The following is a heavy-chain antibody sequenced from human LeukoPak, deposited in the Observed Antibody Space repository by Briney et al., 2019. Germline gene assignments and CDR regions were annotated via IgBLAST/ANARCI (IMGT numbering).Heavy chain of an antibody. CDR3: AKESDYYGSGSLGY. Sequence: GGSLRLSCAASGFTYSSYAMSWVRQGPGKGLEWVSAISGSGGSTYYADSVKGRLTISRDNSKNTLYLQMNSLRAEDTAVYYCAKESDYYGSGSLGYWGQGTLVTVSS. CDR1: GFTYSSYA. V-gene: IGHV3-23*01. CDR2: ISGSGGST. D-gene: IGHD3-10*01. J-gene: IGHJ4*02.